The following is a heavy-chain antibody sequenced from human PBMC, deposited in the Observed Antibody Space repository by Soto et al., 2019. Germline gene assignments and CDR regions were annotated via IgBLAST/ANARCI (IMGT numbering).Heavy chain of an antibody. CDR3: ARLSYCSGGSCSGNDY. J-gene: IGHJ4*02. V-gene: IGHV4-59*08. CDR2: IYYSGST. Sequence: SETLSLTCTVSGGSISSYYWSWIRQPPGKGLEWIGYIYYSGSTNYNPSLKSRVTISVDTSKNQFSLKLSSVTAADTAVYYCARLSYCSGGSCSGNDYWGQGTLVTVSS. CDR1: GGSISSYY. D-gene: IGHD2-15*01.